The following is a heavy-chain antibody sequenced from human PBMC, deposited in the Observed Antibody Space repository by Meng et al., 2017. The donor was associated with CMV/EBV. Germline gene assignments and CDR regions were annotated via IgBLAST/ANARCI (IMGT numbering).Heavy chain of an antibody. J-gene: IGHJ5*02. V-gene: IGHV3-7*01. CDR3: ARGYNWFDP. CDR1: GFTFNSYW. Sequence: GESLKISCAASGFTFNSYWMSWVRQAPGKGLEWVANIKQDGSEKYYVDSVKGRFTISRDNAKNSLYLQMNSLRAEDTAVYYCARGYNWFDPWGQGTLVTVSS. CDR2: IKQDGSEK.